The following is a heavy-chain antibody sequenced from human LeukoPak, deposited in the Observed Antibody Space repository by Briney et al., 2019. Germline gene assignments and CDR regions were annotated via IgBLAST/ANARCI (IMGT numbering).Heavy chain of an antibody. CDR1: GFTFSSYG. CDR2: IWYDGSNK. Sequence: GGSLRLSCVASGFTFSSYGIHWVRQAPGKGLEWVAVIWYDGSNKYYADSVKGRFTISRDNSKNTLYLQMNSLRAEDTAVYYCARSAILVRVSPEFDPWGQGTLVTVSS. J-gene: IGHJ5*02. CDR3: ARSAILVRVSPEFDP. V-gene: IGHV3-33*08. D-gene: IGHD3-10*01.